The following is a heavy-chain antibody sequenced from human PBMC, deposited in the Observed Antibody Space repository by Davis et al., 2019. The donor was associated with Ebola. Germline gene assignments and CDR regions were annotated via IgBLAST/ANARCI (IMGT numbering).Heavy chain of an antibody. CDR1: GFTFDDYA. V-gene: IGHV3-9*01. Sequence: PGGSLRLSCAASGFTFDDYAMHWVRQAPGKGLEWVSGIDWNSGGIGYADSVKGRFAISRDNAKNSLYLQMNSLRAEDTALYYCVKETRSRGAFDIWGQGTMVTVSS. D-gene: IGHD3-10*01. J-gene: IGHJ3*02. CDR2: IDWNSGGI. CDR3: VKETRSRGAFDI.